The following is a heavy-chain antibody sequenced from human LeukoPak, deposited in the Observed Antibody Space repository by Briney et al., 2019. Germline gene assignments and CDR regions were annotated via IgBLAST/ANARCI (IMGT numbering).Heavy chain of an antibody. D-gene: IGHD6-19*01. CDR2: TYYSGST. Sequence: SETLSLTCTVSGGSISSSSYYWGWIRQPPGKGLEWIGSTYYSGSTYYNPSLKSRVTISVDTSKNQFSLKLSSVTAADTAVYYCARQAVAGSHLDYWGQGTLVTVSS. CDR1: GGSISSSSYY. CDR3: ARQAVAGSHLDY. V-gene: IGHV4-39*01. J-gene: IGHJ4*02.